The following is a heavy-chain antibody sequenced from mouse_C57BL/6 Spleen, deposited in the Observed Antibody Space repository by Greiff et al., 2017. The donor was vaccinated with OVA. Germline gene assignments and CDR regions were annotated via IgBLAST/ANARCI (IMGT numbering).Heavy chain of an antibody. CDR2: IYPGDGDT. D-gene: IGHD2-1*01. V-gene: IGHV1-82*01. J-gene: IGHJ2*01. CDR1: GYAFSSSW. CDR3: ARGDCNYEGAFDY. Sequence: QVQLQQSGPELVKPGASVKISCKASGYAFSSSWMNWVKQRPGKGLEWIGRIYPGDGDTNYNGKFKGKATLTADKSSSTAYMQLGSLTSEDSAVYFCARGDCNYEGAFDYWGQGTTLTVSS.